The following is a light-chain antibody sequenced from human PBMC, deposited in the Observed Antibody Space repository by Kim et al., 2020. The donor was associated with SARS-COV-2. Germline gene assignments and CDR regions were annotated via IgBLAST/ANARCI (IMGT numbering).Light chain of an antibody. J-gene: IGLJ2*01. CDR2: DVN. CDR3: SSYTSSGTYVV. V-gene: IGLV2-14*03. CDR1: SSDVGGYDY. Sequence: QSITISCTGASSDVGGYDYVSWYQHHPRKAPKVMIYDVNRRPSGVSNRFSGSKSGNTAYLTIAGLQAEDEADYYCSSYTSSGTYVVFGGGTQLTVL.